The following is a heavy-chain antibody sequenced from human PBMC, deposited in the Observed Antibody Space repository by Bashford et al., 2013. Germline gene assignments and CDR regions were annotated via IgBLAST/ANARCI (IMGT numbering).Heavy chain of an antibody. Sequence: ASVKVSCKASGYTFSDYYLHWVRQAPGQGLEWMGWINPNPNSGATKYAEMFQGRVTMTRDTSISTAYMELSSLRSDDTAVYFXARDGPVVGVWNAFDVWAKGSGHRLL. CDR3: ARDGPVVGVWNAFDV. CDR2: INPNPNSGAT. J-gene: IGHJ3*01. CDR1: GYTFSDYY. V-gene: IGHV1-2*02. D-gene: IGHD1-26*01.